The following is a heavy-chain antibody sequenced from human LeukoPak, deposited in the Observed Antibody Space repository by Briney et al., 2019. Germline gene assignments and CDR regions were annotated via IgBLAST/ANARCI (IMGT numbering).Heavy chain of an antibody. CDR1: GFTFSSYS. CDR2: ISSSSSYI. J-gene: IGHJ4*02. Sequence: GGSLRLSCAASGFTFSSYSMNWVRQAPGKGLEWVSSISSSSSYIYYADSVKGRFTISRDHAKNSLYLQMDSVRAEDTAVYYCARLLGATKPFDYWGQGTLVTVSS. V-gene: IGHV3-21*01. D-gene: IGHD1-26*01. CDR3: ARLLGATKPFDY.